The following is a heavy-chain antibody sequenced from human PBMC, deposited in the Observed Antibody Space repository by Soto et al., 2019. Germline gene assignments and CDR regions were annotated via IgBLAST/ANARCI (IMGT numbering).Heavy chain of an antibody. Sequence: QVQLQESGPGLVKPSETLSLTCTVSGGSVSSGSYYWSWIRQPPGKGLEWSGYIYYSGSTNYNPPLKSRVTISVDTSKNQFSLKLSSVTAADTAVYYCARDRRYGSGSYAFTIWGQGTMVTGSS. J-gene: IGHJ3*02. CDR2: IYYSGST. CDR1: GGSVSSGSYY. D-gene: IGHD3-10*01. CDR3: ARDRRYGSGSYAFTI. V-gene: IGHV4-61*01.